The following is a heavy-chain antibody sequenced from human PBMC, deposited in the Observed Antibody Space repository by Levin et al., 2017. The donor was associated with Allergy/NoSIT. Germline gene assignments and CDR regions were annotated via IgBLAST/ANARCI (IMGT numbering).Heavy chain of an antibody. D-gene: IGHD3-10*01. Sequence: LSLTCAASGFTFSDFGLQWVRQAPGKGLEWVAVIWYDGSKKYYGDSVKGRFTISRDNSKNTLYLQMNSLRAEDTATYYCARHQYRGQYYYGTDVWGQGTTVTVSS. CDR1: GFTFSDFG. J-gene: IGHJ6*02. CDR3: ARHQYRGQYYYGTDV. V-gene: IGHV3-33*01. CDR2: IWYDGSKK.